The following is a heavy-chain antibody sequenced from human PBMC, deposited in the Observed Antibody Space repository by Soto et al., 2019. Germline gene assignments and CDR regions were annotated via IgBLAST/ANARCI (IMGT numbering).Heavy chain of an antibody. CDR1: GYTFTSYG. Sequence: ASVKVSCKASGYTFTSYGISWVRQAPGQGLEWMGWISAYNGNTNYAQKLQGRVTMTTDTSTNTAYMELRSLRSEDTAVYYCARSVVVPTAPDYWGQGTLVTVSS. V-gene: IGHV1-18*01. J-gene: IGHJ4*02. CDR3: ARSVVVPTAPDY. CDR2: ISAYNGNT. D-gene: IGHD2-2*01.